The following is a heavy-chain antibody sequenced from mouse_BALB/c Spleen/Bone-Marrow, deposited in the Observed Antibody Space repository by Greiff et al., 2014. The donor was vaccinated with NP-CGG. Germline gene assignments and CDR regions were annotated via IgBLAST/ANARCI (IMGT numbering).Heavy chain of an antibody. CDR1: GYAFSSYW. D-gene: IGHD4-1*01. J-gene: IGHJ2*01. Sequence: QVQLEESGGGLVRPGSSVKISCKASGYAFSSYWMNWGKQRPGKGLEWIGQIYNGDGDNKYNGKFKGKATLTAYKSSSTAYMQLSSLTSEDSAVYFCARVRNWADYWGQGTTLTVSS. CDR2: IYNGDGDN. CDR3: ARVRNWADY. V-gene: IGHV1-80*01.